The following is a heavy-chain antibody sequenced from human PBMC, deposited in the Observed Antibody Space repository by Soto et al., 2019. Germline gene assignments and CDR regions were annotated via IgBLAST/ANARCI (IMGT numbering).Heavy chain of an antibody. CDR3: ATERELVVVAETPIHYSGMDA. Sequence: PGGSLRLSCAASGFTFSSYGMHWVRQAPGKGLEWVAVISYDGSNKYYADSVKGRFTISRDNAKNSLYLEMNSLRAEDTAVYYCATERELVVVAETPIHYSGMDAWGQGTTVTVSS. V-gene: IGHV3-30*03. CDR2: ISYDGSNK. D-gene: IGHD2-15*01. J-gene: IGHJ6*02. CDR1: GFTFSSYG.